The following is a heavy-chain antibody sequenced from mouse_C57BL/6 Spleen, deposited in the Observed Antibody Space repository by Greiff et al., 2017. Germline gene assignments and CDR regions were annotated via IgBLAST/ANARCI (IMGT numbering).Heavy chain of an antibody. CDR1: GYTFTNYW. CDR2: IYPGGGYT. CDR3: ARSGNYYGSSYYFDY. J-gene: IGHJ2*01. Sequence: VQLQQSGAELVRPGTSVKMSCKASGYTFTNYWIGWAKQRPGHGLEWIGDIYPGGGYTNYNEKFKGKATLTADKSSSTACMQFSSLTSEDSAIYYCARSGNYYGSSYYFDYWGQGTTLTVSS. V-gene: IGHV1-63*01. D-gene: IGHD1-1*01.